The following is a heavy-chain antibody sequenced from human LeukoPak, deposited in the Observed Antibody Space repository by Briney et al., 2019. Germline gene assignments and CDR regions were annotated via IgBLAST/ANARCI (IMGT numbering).Heavy chain of an antibody. J-gene: IGHJ4*02. V-gene: IGHV3-48*03. CDR3: ARGALWVLDY. D-gene: IGHD3-16*01. CDR1: GFIFSNYE. Sequence: GGSLRLSCAAYGFIFSNYEINWVRQAPGEGLEWVSYISTSGNDKYYADSVKGRFTISRDNAKNSLYLQLNSLRADDTAVYYCARGALWVLDYWGQGTLVTVSS. CDR2: ISTSGNDK.